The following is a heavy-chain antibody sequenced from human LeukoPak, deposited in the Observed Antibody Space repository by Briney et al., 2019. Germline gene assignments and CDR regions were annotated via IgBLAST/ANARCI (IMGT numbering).Heavy chain of an antibody. V-gene: IGHV4-61*01. CDR2: IFYNGET. Sequence: SETLSLTCTVSGGSVSSGSYFWSWIRQPPGKGLEWIGYIFYNGETNYNPSLKSRLTLSVDASKNQFSLKLSSVTAADTAVYYCARDGGQGSGWSTIDYWGQGTLVTVSS. CDR1: GGSVSSGSYF. CDR3: ARDGGQGSGWSTIDY. J-gene: IGHJ4*02. D-gene: IGHD6-19*01.